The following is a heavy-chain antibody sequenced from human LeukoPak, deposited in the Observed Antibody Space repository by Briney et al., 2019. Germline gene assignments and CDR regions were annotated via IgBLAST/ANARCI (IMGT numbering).Heavy chain of an antibody. V-gene: IGHV5-51*01. CDR1: GYSFANYW. D-gene: IGHD3-22*01. J-gene: IGHJ3*02. Sequence: GESLKISCKGSGYSFANYWIGWVRQMPGKGLEWMGSIFPDDSDTRYSPSFQGQVTLSADKSISTAYLQWSSLKATDTAMYYCARLLDPMLDPSSDGQAPDAFDIWGQGTMVTVSS. CDR2: IFPDDSDT. CDR3: ARLLDPMLDPSSDGQAPDAFDI.